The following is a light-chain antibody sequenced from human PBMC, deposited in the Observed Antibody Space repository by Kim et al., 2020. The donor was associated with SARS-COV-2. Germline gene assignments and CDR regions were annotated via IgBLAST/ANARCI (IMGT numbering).Light chain of an antibody. Sequence: ASVKLTCTRSSGHSKNSIAWHQQQPQKGPRYLMKVDSDGSHTRGDGVPDRFSGSSSGAERFLTISSLQSEDEAEYYCQTWGTGIRVFGGGTQLTVL. J-gene: IGLJ3*02. CDR3: QTWGTGIRV. V-gene: IGLV4-69*01. CDR1: SGHSKNS. CDR2: VDSDGSH.